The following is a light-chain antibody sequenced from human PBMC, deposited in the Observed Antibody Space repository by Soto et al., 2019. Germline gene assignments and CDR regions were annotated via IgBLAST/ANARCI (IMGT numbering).Light chain of an antibody. J-gene: IGLJ3*02. CDR1: SSNIGAGYD. V-gene: IGLV1-40*01. CDR3: HSYATTVTGEV. Sequence: QSVLTQPPSVSGAPGQRVTISCTGNSSNIGAGYDVHWYQQLPGTAPKLLIFGNRNRPSGVPDRFSGSKSGSSASLAITGLQAEDEADYYCHSYATTVTGEVFGGGTKLTVL. CDR2: GNR.